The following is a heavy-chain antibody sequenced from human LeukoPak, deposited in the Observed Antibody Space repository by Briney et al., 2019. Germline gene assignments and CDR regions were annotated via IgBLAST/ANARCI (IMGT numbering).Heavy chain of an antibody. Sequence: TETLSLTCAVYVGSFGAHYWSWVRKSPGKGLEWIGEISQSGSTNYNPSLKSRVTISVDTFQNQFSLKLNSVTAADTSVYYCVREASGSPDYFDCWGPGTMVTV. CDR2: ISQSGST. V-gene: IGHV4-34*01. CDR1: VGSFGAHY. D-gene: IGHD1-26*01. J-gene: IGHJ4*01. CDR3: VREASGSPDYFDC.